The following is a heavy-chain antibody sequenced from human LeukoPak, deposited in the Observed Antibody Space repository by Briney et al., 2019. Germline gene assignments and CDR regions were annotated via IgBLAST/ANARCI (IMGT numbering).Heavy chain of an antibody. CDR3: ARDRYDILTGYYENIISDY. CDR2: ISAYNGNT. V-gene: IGHV1-18*01. Sequence: GASVKVSCKASGYTFTSFGIRWVRPAPGQGLEWMGWISAYNGNTNYGQKLQGRVTMTTDTSTSTAYMELRSLRSDDTAVYYCARDRYDILTGYYENIISDYWGQGTLVTVSS. D-gene: IGHD3-9*01. J-gene: IGHJ4*02. CDR1: GYTFTSFG.